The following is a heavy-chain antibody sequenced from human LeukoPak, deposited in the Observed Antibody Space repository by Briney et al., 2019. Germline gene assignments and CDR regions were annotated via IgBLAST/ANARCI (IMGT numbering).Heavy chain of an antibody. CDR3: ASNPYYYGSGSYYSPKGVYNWFDP. D-gene: IGHD3-10*01. CDR1: GGTFSSYA. CDR2: IIPIFGTA. Sequence: SVKVSCKASGGTFSSYAISWVRQAPGQGLEWMGGIIPIFGTANYAQKFQGRVTITTHESTSTAYMELSSLRSEDTAVYYCASNPYYYGSGSYYSPKGVYNWFDPWGQGTLVTVSS. V-gene: IGHV1-69*05. J-gene: IGHJ5*02.